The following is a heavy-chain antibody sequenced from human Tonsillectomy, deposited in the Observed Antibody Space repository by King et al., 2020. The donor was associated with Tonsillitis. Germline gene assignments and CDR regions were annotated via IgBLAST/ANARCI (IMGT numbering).Heavy chain of an antibody. CDR3: ARDGAFGVVGAY. CDR1: GGSISSGSYY. CDR2: IYNSGST. Sequence: QLQESGPGLVKPSQTLSLTCTVSGGSISSGSYYCSWIRQPAGKGLEWIVRIYNSGSTNYNPALNSRVTISVDTSKNQFSLKLSSVTAADTAVYYCARDGAFGVVGAYWGQGTLVTVSS. D-gene: IGHD3-3*01. V-gene: IGHV4-61*02. J-gene: IGHJ4*02.